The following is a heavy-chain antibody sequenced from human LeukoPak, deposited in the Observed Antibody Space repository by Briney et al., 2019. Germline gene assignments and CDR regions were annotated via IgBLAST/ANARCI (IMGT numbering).Heavy chain of an antibody. CDR2: IYYSGST. CDR1: GGSISSGSYY. Sequence: SETLSLTCTVSGGSISSGSYYWGWIRQPPGKGLEWIGSIYYSGSTYYNPSLKSRVTISVDTSKNQFSLKLSSVTAADTAVYYCARVLGSPPGYYFDSWAQGTLVTVSS. CDR3: ARVLGSPPGYYFDS. J-gene: IGHJ4*02. D-gene: IGHD3-10*01. V-gene: IGHV4-39*01.